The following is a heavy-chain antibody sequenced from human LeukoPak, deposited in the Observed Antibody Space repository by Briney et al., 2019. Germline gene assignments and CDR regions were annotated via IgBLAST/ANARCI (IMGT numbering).Heavy chain of an antibody. Sequence: PGGSLRLSCAASGFTFSSYAMHWVRQAPGKGLEWVAVISYDGSNKYYADSVKGRFTISRDNSKNTLYLQMNSLRAEDTAVYYCARDRAGAAFGIWGQGTMVTVSS. J-gene: IGHJ3*02. CDR3: ARDRAGAAFGI. CDR1: GFTFSSYA. CDR2: ISYDGSNK. D-gene: IGHD3-10*01. V-gene: IGHV3-30-3*01.